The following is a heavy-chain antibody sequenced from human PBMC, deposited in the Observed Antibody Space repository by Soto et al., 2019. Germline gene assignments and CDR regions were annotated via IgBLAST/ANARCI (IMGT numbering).Heavy chain of an antibody. D-gene: IGHD3-10*01. Sequence: QVHLVQSGAEVKKPGASVKVSCKASGYTFTSDDINWVRQSTGQGLERKGWMSPNSGNAGYSQKFRGRLSMTSNTSIRTAYMKLSSLRYEDTAFYYCERGSWFGALGYFGYGLDVWGQGTTVTVSS. J-gene: IGHJ6*02. CDR2: MSPNSGNA. V-gene: IGHV1-8*01. CDR3: ERGSWFGALGYFGYGLDV. CDR1: GYTFTSDD.